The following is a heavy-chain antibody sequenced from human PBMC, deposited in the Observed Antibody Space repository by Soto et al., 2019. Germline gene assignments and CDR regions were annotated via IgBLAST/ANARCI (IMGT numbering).Heavy chain of an antibody. J-gene: IGHJ6*03. CDR3: AKVPPRVYYYYYMDV. Sequence: GGSLRLSCAASGFTFSSYAMSWVRQAPGKGLEWVSCISGSGDSTYYADSVKGRFTISRDNSKDTLYLQMNSLSADYTAVYYCAKVPPRVYYYYYMDVWGKGTTVTVSS. V-gene: IGHV3-23*01. CDR2: ISGSGDST. CDR1: GFTFSSYA.